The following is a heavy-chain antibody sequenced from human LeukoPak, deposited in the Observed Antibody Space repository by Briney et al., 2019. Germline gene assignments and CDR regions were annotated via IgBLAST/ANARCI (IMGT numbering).Heavy chain of an antibody. D-gene: IGHD3-10*01. CDR3: AKDRVYYGSGRFSSTLGY. V-gene: IGHV3-30*18. CDR1: GFTFSSYG. CDR2: ISYDGSNK. J-gene: IGHJ4*02. Sequence: PGGSLRLSCAASGFTFSSYGMHWVRQAPGKGLEWVAVISYDGSNKYYADSVKGRFTISRDNSKNTLYLQMNSLRAEDTAVYYCAKDRVYYGSGRFSSTLGYWGQGTLVTVSS.